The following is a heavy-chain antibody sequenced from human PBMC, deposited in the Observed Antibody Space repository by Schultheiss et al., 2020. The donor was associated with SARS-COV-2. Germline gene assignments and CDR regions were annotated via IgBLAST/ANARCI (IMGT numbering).Heavy chain of an antibody. CDR3: ARLLHFYETSDY. J-gene: IGHJ4*02. V-gene: IGHV4-39*01. CDR1: GGSISSSSSY. D-gene: IGHD2/OR15-2a*01. Sequence: SETLSLTCTVSGGSISSSSSYWGWIRQPPGKGLEWIGSLYSRGTTYYNPSLKSRVTISVDTSKNQFSLKVTSVTAADTAVYYCARLLHFYETSDYWGQGTRVTVSS. CDR2: LYSRGTT.